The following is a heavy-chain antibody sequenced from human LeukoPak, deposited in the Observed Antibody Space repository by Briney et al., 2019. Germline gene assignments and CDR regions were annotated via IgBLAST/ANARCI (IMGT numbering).Heavy chain of an antibody. CDR3: AKSNGYGLVDI. D-gene: IGHD3-10*01. V-gene: IGHV3-74*01. Sequence: GGSLRLSCVASGFTFSRYWMHWVRQAPGKGLVWVARINSDGSSTTYADSVKGRFTISRDNAKNMLYLQMSSLRAEDTAVYYCAKSNGYGLVDIWGQGTMVTVSS. CDR2: INSDGSST. CDR1: GFTFSRYW. J-gene: IGHJ3*02.